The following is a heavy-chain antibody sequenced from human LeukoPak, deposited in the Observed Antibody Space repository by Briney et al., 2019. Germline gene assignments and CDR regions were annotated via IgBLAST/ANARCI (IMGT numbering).Heavy chain of an antibody. CDR2: INHSGST. CDR3: ARVPWLQSYYYYGMDV. V-gene: IGHV4-34*01. J-gene: IGHJ6*02. D-gene: IGHD5-24*01. CDR1: GGSISSYY. Sequence: SETLSLTCTVSGGSISSYYWSWIRQPPGKGLEWIGEINHSGSTNYNPSLKSRVTISVDTSKNQFSLKLSSVTAADTAVYYCARVPWLQSYYYYGMDVWGQGTTVTVSS.